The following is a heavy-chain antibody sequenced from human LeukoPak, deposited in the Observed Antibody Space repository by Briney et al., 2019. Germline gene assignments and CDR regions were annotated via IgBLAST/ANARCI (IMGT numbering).Heavy chain of an antibody. CDR1: GYSFTRYW. D-gene: IGHD4-17*01. V-gene: IGHV5-10-1*01. J-gene: IGHJ4*02. CDR3: ARHFYGDYAFDS. CDR2: IDPSDSYT. Sequence: GESLKISCQGSGYSFTRYWIGWVRQMPGKGLEWMGTIDPSDSYTNYSPSFQGHVTISADKSINSAYLQWSSLKTSDSATYYCARHFYGDYAFDSWGQGTLVTVSS.